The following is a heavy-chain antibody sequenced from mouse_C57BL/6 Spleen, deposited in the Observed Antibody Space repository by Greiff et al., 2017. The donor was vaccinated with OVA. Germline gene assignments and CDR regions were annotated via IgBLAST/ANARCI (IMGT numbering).Heavy chain of an antibody. D-gene: IGHD1-1*01. Sequence: LVESGAELVRPGASVTLSCKASGYTFTDYEMHWVKQTPVHGLEWIGAIDPETGGTAYNQKFKGKAILTADKSSSTAYMELRSLTSEDSAVYYCTRSTTVVARYFDVWGTGTTVTVSS. V-gene: IGHV1-15*01. J-gene: IGHJ1*03. CDR2: IDPETGGT. CDR3: TRSTTVVARYFDV. CDR1: GYTFTDYE.